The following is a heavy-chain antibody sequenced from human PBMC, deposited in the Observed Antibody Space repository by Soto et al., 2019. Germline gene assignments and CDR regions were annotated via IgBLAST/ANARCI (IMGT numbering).Heavy chain of an antibody. Sequence: GESLKISCKVSGYTFAGYWIAWLRQMPWKGLELMGIIYPSDSDTRYRPSFQGQVTISADKSISSAYLQWSSLRASDTAMYYCARGGVSTRTFDYWGQGTLVTVSS. CDR2: IYPSDSDT. CDR3: ARGGVSTRTFDY. D-gene: IGHD3-3*01. J-gene: IGHJ4*02. V-gene: IGHV5-51*01. CDR1: GYTFAGYW.